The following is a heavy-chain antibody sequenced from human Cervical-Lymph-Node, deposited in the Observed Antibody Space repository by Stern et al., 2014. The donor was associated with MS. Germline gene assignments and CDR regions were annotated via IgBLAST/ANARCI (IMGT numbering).Heavy chain of an antibody. CDR3: VRVPTQQWLRLDYYGMDV. Sequence: QVQLVESGGGVVQPGRSLRLSCAASGFTFRNYAMHCVRQAPGKGLEWVAVISHDGSNKYYADSVKGRFIISRDNSKNTLYLQMDSLRAEDTAVYYCVRVPTQQWLRLDYYGMDVWGQGTTVTVSS. V-gene: IGHV3-30*04. D-gene: IGHD6-19*01. CDR1: GFTFRNYA. CDR2: ISHDGSNK. J-gene: IGHJ6*02.